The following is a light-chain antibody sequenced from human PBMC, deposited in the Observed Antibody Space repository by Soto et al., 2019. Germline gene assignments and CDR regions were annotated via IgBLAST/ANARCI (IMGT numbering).Light chain of an antibody. CDR2: DNS. Sequence: SYELTQPPSVSVAPGQTALITCAGDNIVSKSVHWYQQRPGQAPMVVVYDNSDRPSVIPARFSASNAGNTATLTISRVEAGDEAAYHCQVWDSSSDHLIFGGGTKMTVL. CDR3: QVWDSSSDHLI. CDR1: NIVSKS. V-gene: IGLV3-21*02. J-gene: IGLJ2*01.